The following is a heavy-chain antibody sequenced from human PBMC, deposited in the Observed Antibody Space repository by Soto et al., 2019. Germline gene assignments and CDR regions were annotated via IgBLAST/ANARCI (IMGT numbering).Heavy chain of an antibody. CDR2: IYYSGST. CDR3: ARAGSYRYFDY. D-gene: IGHD3-10*01. Sequence: QVQLQESGPGLVKPSETLSLTCSVSGGSVSSGGYYWSWLRPPPGKGLEWIGCIYYSGSTDYNPSLTSRVTMSLAKSKNQFSLKLNSVTAADTAVYYCARAGSYRYFDYWGQGTLVTVSS. V-gene: IGHV4-61*08. CDR1: GGSVSSGGYY. J-gene: IGHJ4*02.